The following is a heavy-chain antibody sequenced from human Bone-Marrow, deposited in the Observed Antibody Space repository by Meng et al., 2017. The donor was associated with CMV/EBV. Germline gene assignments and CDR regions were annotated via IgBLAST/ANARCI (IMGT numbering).Heavy chain of an antibody. CDR1: GFTFSSYS. Sequence: GESLKISCAASGFTFSSYSMNWVRQAPGKGLEWVSSISSSSSYIYYADSVKGRFTISRDNAKNSLYLQMNSLRAEDTAVYYCARESRGFFGYWGQGTLVTVSS. V-gene: IGHV3-21*01. CDR3: ARESRGFFGY. D-gene: IGHD3-10*01. J-gene: IGHJ4*02. CDR2: ISSSSSYI.